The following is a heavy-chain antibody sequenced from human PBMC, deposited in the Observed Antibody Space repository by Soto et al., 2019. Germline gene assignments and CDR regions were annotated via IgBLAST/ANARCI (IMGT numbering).Heavy chain of an antibody. D-gene: IGHD2-15*01. V-gene: IGHV3-73*01. CDR1: GFTFSGSA. CDR3: TRRCSGGSCNLSDAFDI. CDR2: IRSKANSYAT. Sequence: GSLRLSCAASGFTFSGSAMHWVRQASGKGLEWVGRIRSKANSYATAYVASVKGRFTISRDDSKNTAYLQMNSLKTEDTAVYYCTRRCSGGSCNLSDAFDIWGQGTMVTVSS. J-gene: IGHJ3*02.